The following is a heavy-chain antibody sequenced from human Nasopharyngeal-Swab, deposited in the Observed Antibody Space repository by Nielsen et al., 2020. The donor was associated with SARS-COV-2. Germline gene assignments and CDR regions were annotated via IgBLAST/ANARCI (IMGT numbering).Heavy chain of an antibody. J-gene: IGHJ6*02. CDR2: IYYSGST. CDR1: GGSISSYY. V-gene: IGHV4-59*13. CDR3: ARDRLGGVVVPAAISYYYYGMDV. D-gene: IGHD2-2*01. Sequence: SETLSLTCTVSGGSISSYYWSWIRQPPGKGLEWIGYIYYSGSTNYNPSLKSRVTISVDTSKNQFSLKLSSVTAADTAVYYCARDRLGGVVVPAAISYYYYGMDVWGQGTTVNRLL.